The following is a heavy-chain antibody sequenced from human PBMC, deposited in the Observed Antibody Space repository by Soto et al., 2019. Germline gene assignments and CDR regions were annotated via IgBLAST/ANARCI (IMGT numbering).Heavy chain of an antibody. CDR1: GYTFTSYD. CDR3: ARPRVVPAAMGLSAFDI. J-gene: IGHJ3*02. V-gene: IGHV1-8*01. Sequence: AASVKVSCKASGYTFTSYDINWVRQATGQGLEWMGWMNPNSGNTGYAQKFQGRVTMTRNTSISTAYMELSSLRSEDTAVYYCARPRVVPAAMGLSAFDIWGQGTVVTLSS. D-gene: IGHD2-2*01. CDR2: MNPNSGNT.